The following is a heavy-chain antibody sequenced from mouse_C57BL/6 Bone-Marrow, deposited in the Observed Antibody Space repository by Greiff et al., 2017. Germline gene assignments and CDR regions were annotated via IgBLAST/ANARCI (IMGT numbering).Heavy chain of an antibody. Sequence: QVQLQQPGAELLQPGASVRLSCKASGYSFTSYWMHWVKQSHGQGLGWIGMIHPNSGSTNYNEKLQSKATLTVDKSSSTAYMQLSSLTTEDSAVYYCARERGWGQGTTLTVSS. CDR3: ARERG. V-gene: IGHV1-64*01. CDR2: IHPNSGST. J-gene: IGHJ2*01. CDR1: GYSFTSYW.